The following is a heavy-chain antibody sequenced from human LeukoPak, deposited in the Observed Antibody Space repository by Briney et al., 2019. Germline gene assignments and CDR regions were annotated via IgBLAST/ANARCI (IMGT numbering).Heavy chain of an antibody. D-gene: IGHD3-22*01. J-gene: IGHJ5*02. CDR2: ITPFNGNT. V-gene: IGHV1-45*03. CDR3: ARSDSSDLNWFDP. Sequence: ASVKVSCKASGYTFTYRYLHWVRQAPRQALEWMGWITPFNGNTNYAQKFQDRVTITRDRSMSTAYMELSSLRSEDTAMYYCARSDSSDLNWFDPWGQGTLVTVSS. CDR1: GYTFTYRY.